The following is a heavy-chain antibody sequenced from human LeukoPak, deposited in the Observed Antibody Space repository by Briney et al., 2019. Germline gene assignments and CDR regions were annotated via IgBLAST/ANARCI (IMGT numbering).Heavy chain of an antibody. D-gene: IGHD2-2*01. CDR2: MNPNSGNT. J-gene: IGHJ4*02. Sequence: ASVKFSCKASGYTFTTYDINWVRQATGQGLEWMGWMNPNSGNTGYAQKFQGRVTMTRNTSISTAYMELSSLRSEDTAVYYCARPPLSCSSTSCRFDYWGQGTLVTVSS. V-gene: IGHV1-8*01. CDR3: ARPPLSCSSTSCRFDY. CDR1: GYTFTTYD.